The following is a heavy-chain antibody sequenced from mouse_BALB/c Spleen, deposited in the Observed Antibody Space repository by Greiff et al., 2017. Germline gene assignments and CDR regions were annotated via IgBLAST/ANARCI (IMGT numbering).Heavy chain of an antibody. CDR1: GYTFTSYY. CDR3: TRWGYYVGSAMDY. J-gene: IGHJ4*01. Sequence: VQLQQPGAELVKPGASVKLSCKASGYTFTSYYMYWVKQRPGQGLEWIGGINPSNGGTNFNEKFKSKATLTVDKSSSTAYMQLSSLTSEDSAVYYCTRWGYYVGSAMDYWGQGTSVTVSS. CDR2: INPSNGGT. V-gene: IGHV1S81*02. D-gene: IGHD2-3*01.